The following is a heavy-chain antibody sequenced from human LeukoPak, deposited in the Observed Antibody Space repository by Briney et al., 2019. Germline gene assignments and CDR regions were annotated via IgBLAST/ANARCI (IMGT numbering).Heavy chain of an antibody. CDR2: ISSNGGST. V-gene: IGHV3-64D*06. Sequence: PGGSLRLSCSASGFTFSTYAMHWVRQAPGKGLEYLSAISSNGGSTSYADSVKGRFTISRDNSKNTLYIQMSSLKVEDTALYYCVKGGLVRGITKFEYWGQGTLVTVSS. D-gene: IGHD3-10*01. CDR1: GFTFSTYA. CDR3: VKGGLVRGITKFEY. J-gene: IGHJ4*02.